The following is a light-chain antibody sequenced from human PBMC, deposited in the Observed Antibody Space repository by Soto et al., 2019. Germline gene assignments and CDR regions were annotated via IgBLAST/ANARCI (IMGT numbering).Light chain of an antibody. V-gene: IGLV2-14*03. CDR2: DVS. CDR1: SSDVGAYNY. CDR3: SSWGGASATVL. J-gene: IGLJ3*02. Sequence: QSVLTQPASVSGSPGHSITISCTGTSSDVGAYNYVSWYQHHPGKAPKLMIYDVSHRPSGVSDRFSGSKSGNTASLTISGLQAEDEADYYCSSWGGASATVLFGGGTKLTVL.